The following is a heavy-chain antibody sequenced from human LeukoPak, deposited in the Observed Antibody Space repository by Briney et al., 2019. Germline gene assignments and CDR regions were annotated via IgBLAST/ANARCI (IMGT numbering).Heavy chain of an antibody. V-gene: IGHV3-66*01. J-gene: IGHJ6*04. CDR2: IYSGGST. D-gene: IGHD3-10*01. CDR3: ARGWFGELSV. Sequence: GGSLRLSCAASGFTFDDYGMSWVRQAPGKGLEWVSVIYSGGSTYYADSVKGRFTISRDNSKNTLYLQMNSLRAEDTAVYYCARGWFGELSVWGKGTTVTISS. CDR1: GFTFDDYG.